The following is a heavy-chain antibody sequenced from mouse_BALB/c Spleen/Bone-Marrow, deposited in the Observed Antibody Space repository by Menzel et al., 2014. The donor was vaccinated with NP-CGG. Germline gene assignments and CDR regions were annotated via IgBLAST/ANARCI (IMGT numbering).Heavy chain of an antibody. CDR2: IYPGDGDT. V-gene: IGHV1-82*01. Sequence: SGPELVKPGASVKISCKASGYAFSSPWMNWVKQRPGQGLEWIGRIYPGDGDTNYNGRFKGKATLTADKSSSTAYMQLSSLTSVDSAVYFCARSDGYRTMDYWGQGTSVTVSS. CDR3: ARSDGYRTMDY. CDR1: GYAFSSPW. D-gene: IGHD2-3*01. J-gene: IGHJ4*01.